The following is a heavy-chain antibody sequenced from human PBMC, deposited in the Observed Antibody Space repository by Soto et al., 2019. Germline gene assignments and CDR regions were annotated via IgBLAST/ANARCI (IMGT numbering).Heavy chain of an antibody. CDR2: ISGSGGST. CDR3: AKVVGLVDPYDY. Sequence: PGGSLRLSCAASGVPFSSYAMSWVRQAPGKGLEWVSAISGSGGSTYYADSLKGRFTISRDNSKNTLYLQMSSLGAEDTAVYYCAKVVGLVDPYDYWGQGIQVTVSS. J-gene: IGHJ4*02. CDR1: GVPFSSYA. D-gene: IGHD2-15*01. V-gene: IGHV3-23*01.